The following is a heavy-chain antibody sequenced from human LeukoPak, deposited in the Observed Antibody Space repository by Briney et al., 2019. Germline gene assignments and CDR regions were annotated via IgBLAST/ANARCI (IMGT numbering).Heavy chain of an antibody. CDR2: INPSDGRT. Sequence: ASVTVSCKASGYTFTNYYMHWVRQAPGQGLEWMGIINPSDGRTSYGQKFQGRVTMTRDTSTSTVYMELSSLRSEDTAVYYCAREIGPRQLHLWASAFDYWGQGTLVTVSS. CDR3: AREIGPRQLHLWASAFDY. D-gene: IGHD5-18*01. J-gene: IGHJ4*02. CDR1: GYTFTNYY. V-gene: IGHV1-46*01.